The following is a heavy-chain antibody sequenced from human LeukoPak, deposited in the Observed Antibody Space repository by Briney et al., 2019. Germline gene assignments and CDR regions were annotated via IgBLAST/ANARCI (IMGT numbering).Heavy chain of an antibody. CDR1: GFTFSSYG. CDR3: AKDDSVNYYYFDY. CDR2: IRYDGNNK. V-gene: IGHV3-30*02. Sequence: GGSLRLSCAASGFTFSSYGMHWVRQAPGKGLEWVALIRYDGNNKYYADSVKGRFTISRDNSKNTLYLQMNSLTTEDTAVYYCAKDDSVNYYYFDYWGQGTLVTVSS. J-gene: IGHJ4*02. D-gene: IGHD1-26*01.